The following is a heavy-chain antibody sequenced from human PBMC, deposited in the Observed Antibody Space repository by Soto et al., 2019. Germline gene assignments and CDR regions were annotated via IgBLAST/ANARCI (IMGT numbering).Heavy chain of an antibody. CDR2: MSSST. J-gene: IGHJ4*02. D-gene: IGHD6-19*01. CDR1: GFTFSNYA. Sequence: EVQLLESGGGLGQPGGSLRLSCVVSGFTFSNYAMTWVRQAPGKGLEWVSSMSSSTYYTDSVKGRFTISRDNSKNTLYLQMNSLRAQDTAMYYCAKGSSWSEFEYWGQGTLVTVSS. V-gene: IGHV3-23*01. CDR3: AKGSSWSEFEY.